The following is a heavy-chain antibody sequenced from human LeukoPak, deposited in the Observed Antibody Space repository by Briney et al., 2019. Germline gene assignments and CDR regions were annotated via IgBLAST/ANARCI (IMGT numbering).Heavy chain of an antibody. D-gene: IGHD6-19*01. CDR2: IYYSGST. J-gene: IGHJ4*02. CDR1: GGSISSYY. CDR3: ARHQQWYYFDY. Sequence: SETLSLTCTVSGGSISSYYWRWIRQPPGKGLEWIGYIYYSGSTNYNPSLKSRVTISVDTSKNQFSLKLTSVTAADTAMYYCARHQQWYYFDYWGQGTLVTVSS. V-gene: IGHV4-59*08.